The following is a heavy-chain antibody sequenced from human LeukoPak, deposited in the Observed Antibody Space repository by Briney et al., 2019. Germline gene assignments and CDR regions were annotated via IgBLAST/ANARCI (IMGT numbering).Heavy chain of an antibody. Sequence: PGGSPRLSCAASGFTFSTYAVNWVRQAPGKGLEWGSAISTRGGKTYYADSVKGRFTISRDNTKNTLYLKMNGLRGEDTSVYYSAKGRNGDNVAEASDIWGQGTMVTVSS. CDR3: AKGRNGDNVAEASDI. J-gene: IGHJ3*02. CDR1: GFTFSTYA. CDR2: ISTRGGKT. V-gene: IGHV3-23*01. D-gene: IGHD4-17*01.